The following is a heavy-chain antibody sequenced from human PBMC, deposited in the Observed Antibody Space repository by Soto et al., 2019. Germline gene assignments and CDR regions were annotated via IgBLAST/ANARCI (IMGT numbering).Heavy chain of an antibody. J-gene: IGHJ4*02. CDR2: MSVSGDST. V-gene: IGHV3-23*01. Sequence: EVQLLKSGGGLVQPGGSLRLSCTASGITFSSYAMSWVRQAPGKGPQWVSSMSVSGDSTYYADSVKGRFTISRDTSKNTLYLQMNSLRVEDTAVYYCAKDLGSSPPGAFWGQGALVTVSS. CDR3: AKDLGSSPPGAF. CDR1: GITFSSYA. D-gene: IGHD6-13*01.